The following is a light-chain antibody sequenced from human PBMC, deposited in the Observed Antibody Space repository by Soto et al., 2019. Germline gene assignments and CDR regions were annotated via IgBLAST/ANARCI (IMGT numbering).Light chain of an antibody. Sequence: IQMTQSPSSLSASVGDRVTITCRASQTINRYLSWYQQKPGKAPNLLISAASTLQAGVPSRFSGSESWTEFTRPISSLQPEYFSTYDCQRTFSSPWTCGQGPMVEIK. CDR2: AAS. CDR3: QRTFSSPWT. CDR1: QTINRY. V-gene: IGKV1-39*01. J-gene: IGKJ1*01.